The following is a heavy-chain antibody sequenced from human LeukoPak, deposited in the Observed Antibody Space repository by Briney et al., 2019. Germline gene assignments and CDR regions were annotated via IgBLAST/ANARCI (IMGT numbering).Heavy chain of an antibody. Sequence: SQTLSLTCTVSGGSISSGSYYWSWIRQPAGKGLEWIGRIYTSGSTNYNPSLKSRVTISVDTSKYQFSLKLSSVTAADTAVYYCARGGLAVAGTRKAFDIWGQGTMVTVSS. CDR1: GGSISSGSYY. CDR3: ARGGLAVAGTRKAFDI. D-gene: IGHD6-19*01. J-gene: IGHJ3*02. CDR2: IYTSGST. V-gene: IGHV4-61*02.